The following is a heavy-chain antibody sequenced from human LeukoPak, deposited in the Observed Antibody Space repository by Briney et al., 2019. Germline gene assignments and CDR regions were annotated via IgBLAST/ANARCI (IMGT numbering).Heavy chain of an antibody. D-gene: IGHD3-10*01. Sequence: GGSLRLSCAASGFTFSSYGMHWVRQAPGKGLEWVSGISWNSGSIGYADSVKGRFTISGDNAKNSLYLQMNSLRAEDMALYYCAKSNVLLWFGELNYFDYWGQGTLVTVSS. CDR1: GFTFSSYG. J-gene: IGHJ4*02. CDR2: ISWNSGSI. V-gene: IGHV3-9*03. CDR3: AKSNVLLWFGELNYFDY.